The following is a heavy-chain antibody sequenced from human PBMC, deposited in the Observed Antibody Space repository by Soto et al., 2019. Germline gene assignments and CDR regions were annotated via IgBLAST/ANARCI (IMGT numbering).Heavy chain of an antibody. V-gene: IGHV3-53*01. Sequence: GGSLRLSCAASGFTVSSNYMSWVRQAPGKGLEWVSVIYSGGSTYYADSVKGRFTISRDNSKNTLYLQMNSLRAEDTAVYYCARSGTLRTIDAFDIWGRGTMVTVSS. CDR2: IYSGGST. CDR1: GFTVSSNY. J-gene: IGHJ3*02. D-gene: IGHD4-17*01. CDR3: ARSGTLRTIDAFDI.